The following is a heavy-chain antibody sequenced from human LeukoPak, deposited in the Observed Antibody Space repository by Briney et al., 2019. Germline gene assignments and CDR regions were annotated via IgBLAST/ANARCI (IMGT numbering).Heavy chain of an antibody. Sequence: GGSLRLSCAASGFTFTTYSMNWVRQAPGKGLEWVSYISSRSRTIYCADSVKGRFTISRDNAKNSLFLQMNSLRSEDTAVYYCAREFNYYMDVWGKGTTVTVSS. J-gene: IGHJ6*03. CDR2: ISSRSRTI. V-gene: IGHV3-48*01. CDR1: GFTFTTYS. CDR3: AREFNYYMDV.